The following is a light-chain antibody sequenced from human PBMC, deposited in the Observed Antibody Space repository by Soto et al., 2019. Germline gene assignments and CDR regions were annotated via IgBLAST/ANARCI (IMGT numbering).Light chain of an antibody. CDR3: QLSQQRSSWPPIA. Sequence: DIVLTQSPATLSLSPGNRVTLSCRANERISHSLAWYQQRPGQAPRILIYDASFRATGIPERFSGSGSGTDFTLSISSLEPADFAVYYCQLSQQRSSWPPIAFGQGTRLYLK. CDR1: ERISHS. J-gene: IGKJ5*01. CDR2: DAS. V-gene: IGKV3-11*01.